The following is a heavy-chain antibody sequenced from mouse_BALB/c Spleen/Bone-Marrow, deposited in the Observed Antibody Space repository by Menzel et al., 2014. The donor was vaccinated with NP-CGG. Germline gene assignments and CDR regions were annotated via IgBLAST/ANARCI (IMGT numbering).Heavy chain of an antibody. Sequence: EVHLVESGGGLVQPGVSQKLSCAASGFTFSSFGMHWVRQAPEKGLEWVAYISSGSRTIYYADTVKGRFTISRDNPKNTLFLQMTSLRSEDTAMYYCASSPYGYFDYWGQGTTLTVSS. J-gene: IGHJ2*01. V-gene: IGHV5-17*02. CDR3: ASSPYGYFDY. CDR1: GFTFSSFG. D-gene: IGHD1-1*01. CDR2: ISSGSRTI.